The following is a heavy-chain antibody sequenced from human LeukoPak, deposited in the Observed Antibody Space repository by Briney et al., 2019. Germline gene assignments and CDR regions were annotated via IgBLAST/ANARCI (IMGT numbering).Heavy chain of an antibody. CDR3: ARPRRIAARHSRGHFDY. Sequence: PSQTLSLTCTVSGGSISSGGYYWSWIRQPPGKGLEWIGYIYHSGSTYYNPSLKSRVTISVDRSKNQFSLKLSSVTAADTAVYYCARPRRIAARHSRGHFDYWGQGTLVTVSS. D-gene: IGHD6-6*01. J-gene: IGHJ4*02. V-gene: IGHV4-30-2*01. CDR1: GGSISSGGYY. CDR2: IYHSGST.